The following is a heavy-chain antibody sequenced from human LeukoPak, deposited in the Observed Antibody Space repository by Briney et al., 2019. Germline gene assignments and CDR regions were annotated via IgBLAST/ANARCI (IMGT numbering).Heavy chain of an antibody. D-gene: IGHD6-19*01. Sequence: GVSLRLSCAASGFIFISSGMHWVRQTPGKGLEWVGIIWYDGSNKYYADSVKGRFTISRDNAKNTVYLQMNSLRVEDTAVYYCARDQGTSGGWPAVGRMGYFDYWGQGTLVTVSS. CDR3: ARDQGTSGGWPAVGRMGYFDY. J-gene: IGHJ4*02. V-gene: IGHV3-33*01. CDR2: IWYDGSNK. CDR1: GFIFISSG.